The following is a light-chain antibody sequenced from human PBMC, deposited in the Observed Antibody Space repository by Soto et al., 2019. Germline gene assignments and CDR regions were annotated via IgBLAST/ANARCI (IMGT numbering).Light chain of an antibody. Sequence: DTQMTQSPSSLSASVGDRVTITCRASQSISSYLNWYQQKPGKAPKLLIYAASSLQGGVPSRFSGSGTGTDFPRTIHSLKPEDFATYYCQLSYSTPFIFRHGTKEGLK. CDR2: AAS. CDR3: QLSYSTPFI. J-gene: IGKJ3*01. CDR1: QSISSY. V-gene: IGKV1-39*01.